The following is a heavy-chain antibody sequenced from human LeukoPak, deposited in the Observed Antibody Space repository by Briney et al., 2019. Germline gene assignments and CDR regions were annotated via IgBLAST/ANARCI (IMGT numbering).Heavy chain of an antibody. D-gene: IGHD4-17*01. CDR2: INRDGRST. V-gene: IGHV3-74*01. J-gene: IGHJ4*02. CDR1: GFTFSNYW. Sequence: GGSLRLSCAASGFTFSNYWMHWVRQAPGKGLVWISRINRDGRSTNYADSVKGRFTISRDNAKNTVFLQMNSLRAEDTAVYYCALPLRDGDFYFDYWGQGALVTVSS. CDR3: ALPLRDGDFYFDY.